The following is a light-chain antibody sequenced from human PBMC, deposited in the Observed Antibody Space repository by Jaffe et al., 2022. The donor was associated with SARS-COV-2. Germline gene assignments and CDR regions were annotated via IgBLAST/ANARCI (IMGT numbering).Light chain of an antibody. CDR1: QSVSNSY. J-gene: IGKJ3*01. CDR2: GAS. CDR3: QQSGRSPFT. Sequence: VLTQSPGTLSLSPGERATLSCRASQSVSNSYLAWYQQKPGQAPRLLIYGASSRATGIPDRFSGSGSGTDFTLTISRLEPEDFAVYYCQQSGRSPFTFGPGTKVDIK. V-gene: IGKV3-20*01.